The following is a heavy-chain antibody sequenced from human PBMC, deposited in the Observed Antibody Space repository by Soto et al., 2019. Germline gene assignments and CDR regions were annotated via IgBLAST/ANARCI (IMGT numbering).Heavy chain of an antibody. V-gene: IGHV3-53*01. Sequence: GGSLRLSCAASGFTVSSNYMSWVRQAPGKGLEWVSVIYSGGSTYYADSVKGRFTISRDNSKNTLYLQMNSLRAEDTAVYYCAGCAGDGYNGYSLDYWGQGTLVTVSS. CDR1: GFTVSSNY. D-gene: IGHD2-15*01. J-gene: IGHJ4*02. CDR3: AGCAGDGYNGYSLDY. CDR2: IYSGGST.